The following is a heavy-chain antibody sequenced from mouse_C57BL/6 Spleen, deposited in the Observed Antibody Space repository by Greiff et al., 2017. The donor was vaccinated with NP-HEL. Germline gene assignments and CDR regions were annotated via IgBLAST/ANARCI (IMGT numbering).Heavy chain of an antibody. V-gene: IGHV3-1*01. J-gene: IGHJ2*01. CDR3: ARRGTEPSYYFDY. Sequence: EVQVVESGPGMVKPSQSLSLTCTVTGYSITSGYDWHWIRHFPGNKLEWMGYISYSGSTNYNPSLKSRISITHDTSKNHFFLKLNSVTTEDTATYYCARRGTEPSYYFDYWGQGTTLTVSS. CDR2: ISYSGST. D-gene: IGHD3-3*01. CDR1: GYSITSGYD.